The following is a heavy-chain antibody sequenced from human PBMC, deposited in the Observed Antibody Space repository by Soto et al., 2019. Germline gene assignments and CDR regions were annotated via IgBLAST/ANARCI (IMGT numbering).Heavy chain of an antibody. V-gene: IGHV4-34*01. Sequence: PSETLSLTCAVYGGSFSGYYWTWIRQSPEKGLEWIGEVNHSGTTYYNPSLKTRVTISVHTPKNQFSLKMSSVTAADTAVYCYARGIGYCSSINCYSSRRLRFDSWGQGTLVTVSS. CDR1: GGSFSGYY. CDR3: ARGIGYCSSINCYSSRRLRFDS. CDR2: VNHSGTT. J-gene: IGHJ4*02. D-gene: IGHD2-2*01.